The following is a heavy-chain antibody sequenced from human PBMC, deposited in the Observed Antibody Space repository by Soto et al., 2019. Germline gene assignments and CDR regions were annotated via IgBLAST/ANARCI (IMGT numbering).Heavy chain of an antibody. J-gene: IGHJ4*02. Sequence: GASVKVSCKASGYTFTSYGISWVRQAPGQGLEWMGWISAYNGNTNYAQKLQGRVTMTTDTSTSTAYMELRSLRSDDTAVYYCASGWFGEFVYYFDYWGQGTLVTVPS. CDR3: ASGWFGEFVYYFDY. V-gene: IGHV1-18*01. CDR1: GYTFTSYG. D-gene: IGHD3-10*01. CDR2: ISAYNGNT.